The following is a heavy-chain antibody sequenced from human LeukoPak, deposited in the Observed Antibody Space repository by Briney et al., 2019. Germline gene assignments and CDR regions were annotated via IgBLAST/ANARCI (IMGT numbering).Heavy chain of an antibody. CDR3: ARDIYCRGGTCHSSGYSYNFYLDV. J-gene: IGHJ6*03. CDR1: GFTFTTCA. Sequence: GGSLRLSCAASGFTFTTCAMSWVRQAPGKGLEWVSGISGSGYATYYADSVRGRFTISRDNSENTLYLQMDSLRAEDTALYYCARDIYCRGGTCHSSGYSYNFYLDVWGKGTTVTVSS. D-gene: IGHD2-15*01. CDR2: ISGSGYAT. V-gene: IGHV3-23*01.